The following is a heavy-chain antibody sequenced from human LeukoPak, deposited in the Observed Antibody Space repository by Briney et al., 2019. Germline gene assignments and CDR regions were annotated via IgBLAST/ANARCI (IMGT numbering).Heavy chain of an antibody. Sequence: KSSETLSLTCAVYGGSFSGCYWSWIRQPPGKGLEWIGEINHSGSTNYNPSLKSRVTISVDTSKNQFSLKLSSVTAADTAVYYCAARNYWGQGTLVTVSS. CDR3: AARNY. J-gene: IGHJ4*02. CDR1: GGSFSGCY. CDR2: INHSGST. V-gene: IGHV4-34*01.